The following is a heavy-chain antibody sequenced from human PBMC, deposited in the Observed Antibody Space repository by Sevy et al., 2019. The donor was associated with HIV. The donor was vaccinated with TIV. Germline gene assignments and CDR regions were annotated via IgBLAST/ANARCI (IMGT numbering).Heavy chain of an antibody. CDR2: ISSGGHTI. D-gene: IGHD2-15*01. CDR3: ARDGGYSDYGMDV. CDR1: GFTFSSYN. V-gene: IGHV3-48*01. Sequence: GGSLRLSCAASGFTFSSYNMNWVRQAPGKGLECISFISSGGHTIYYADSVKGRFTISRDSAKNSVYLQMNSLRVEATAVYYCARDGGYSDYGMDVWGQGTTVTVSS. J-gene: IGHJ6*02.